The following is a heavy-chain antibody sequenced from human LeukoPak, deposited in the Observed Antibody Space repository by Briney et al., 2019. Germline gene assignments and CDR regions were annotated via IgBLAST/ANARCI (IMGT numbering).Heavy chain of an antibody. V-gene: IGHV4-59*08. D-gene: IGHD1-26*01. CDR1: GGSISSYY. CDR3: ASLRERSYYARGFDY. Sequence: SETLSLTCTVSGGSISSYYWSWIRQPPGKGLEWIGYIYYSGSTNYSPSLKSRVTISVDTSKNQFSLKLSSLTAADTAIYYCASLRERSYYARGFDYWGQGTLVTVSS. J-gene: IGHJ4*02. CDR2: IYYSGST.